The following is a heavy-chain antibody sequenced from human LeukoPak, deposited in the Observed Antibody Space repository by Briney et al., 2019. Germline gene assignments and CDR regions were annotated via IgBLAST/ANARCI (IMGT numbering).Heavy chain of an antibody. CDR2: ISSSSSYI. V-gene: IGHV3-21*01. J-gene: IGHJ5*02. CDR3: ARDSIAAEQNWFDP. CDR1: GFTFSSYS. Sequence: PGGSLRLSCVASGFTFSSYSMNWVRQAPGKGLEWVSSISSSSSYIYYADSVKGRFTISRDNAKNSLYLQMNSLRAEDTAVYYCARDSIAAEQNWFDPWGQGTLVTVSS. D-gene: IGHD6-13*01.